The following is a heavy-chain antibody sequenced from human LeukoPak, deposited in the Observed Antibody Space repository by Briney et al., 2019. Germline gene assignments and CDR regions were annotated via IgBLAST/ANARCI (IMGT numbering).Heavy chain of an antibody. Sequence: GGSLRLSCAASGFTLSTYGMHWVRQAPGKGLEWVAVIWYDGSKKYYADSVKGRFTISRDNSKNALYLQMNSLRAEDTAVYHCARDLGDYSSSGVLMDVWGKGTTVTVSS. D-gene: IGHD6-6*01. J-gene: IGHJ6*04. CDR1: GFTLSTYG. V-gene: IGHV3-33*01. CDR2: IWYDGSKK. CDR3: ARDLGDYSSSGVLMDV.